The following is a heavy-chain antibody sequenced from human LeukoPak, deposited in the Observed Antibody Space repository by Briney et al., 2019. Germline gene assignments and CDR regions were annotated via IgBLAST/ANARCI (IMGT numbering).Heavy chain of an antibody. J-gene: IGHJ5*02. Sequence: PGGSLRLSCAASGFTFSSYAMHWVRQAPGKGLEWVAVISYDGSNKYYADSVKGRFTISRDNSKNTLYLQMGSLRYDDTAAYYCARGPLEYCSGGTCYSGRNWFDPWGQGTLVTVSS. V-gene: IGHV3-30*14. CDR3: ARGPLEYCSGGTCYSGRNWFDP. CDR1: GFTFSSYA. D-gene: IGHD2-15*01. CDR2: ISYDGSNK.